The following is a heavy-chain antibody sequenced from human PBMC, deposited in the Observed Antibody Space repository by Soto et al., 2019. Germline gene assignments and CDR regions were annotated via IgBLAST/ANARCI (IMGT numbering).Heavy chain of an antibody. V-gene: IGHV1-18*01. D-gene: IGHD2-15*01. J-gene: IGHJ5*02. Sequence: QVQLVQSGGEVKKPGASVKVSCKASGYTFTTYGINWVRQAPGQGLEWMGWISAYNGNTNYARKLQGRVTMTTDTFTSTAYMELWSLTSDDTAVYYCARDLVFYSSGFDPWGQGTLVTVSS. CDR1: GYTFTTYG. CDR2: ISAYNGNT. CDR3: ARDLVFYSSGFDP.